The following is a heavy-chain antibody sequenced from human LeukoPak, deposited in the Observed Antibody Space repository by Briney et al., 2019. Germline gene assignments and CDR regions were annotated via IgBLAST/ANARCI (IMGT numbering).Heavy chain of an antibody. Sequence: GASLKISFKGSGYSFTSYWIGWVRPMPGKGLEWMGIIYPGDSDTRYSPSFQGQVTISADKSITTAYLQWSSLKASDTAMYYCARTTVGYCSSTSCYVFDYWGQGTLVTVSS. D-gene: IGHD2-2*01. V-gene: IGHV5-51*01. CDR1: GYSFTSYW. CDR2: IYPGDSDT. J-gene: IGHJ4*02. CDR3: ARTTVGYCSSTSCYVFDY.